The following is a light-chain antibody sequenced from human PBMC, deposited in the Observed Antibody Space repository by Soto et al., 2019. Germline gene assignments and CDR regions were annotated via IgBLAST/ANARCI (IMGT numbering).Light chain of an antibody. J-gene: IGKJ4*01. CDR1: QSVSSSY. Sequence: EIVLTQSPGTLSLSPGERATLSCRASQSVSSSYLAWYQQKPGQAPRLLIYGPSSRATGIPDRFSGSGSGTDFTLTISRLEPEDFAVYYCQQYGSSLFGGGTKVEIK. CDR3: QQYGSSL. V-gene: IGKV3-20*01. CDR2: GPS.